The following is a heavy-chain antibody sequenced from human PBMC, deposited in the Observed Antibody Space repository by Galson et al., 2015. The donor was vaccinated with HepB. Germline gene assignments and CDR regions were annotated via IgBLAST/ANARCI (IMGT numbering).Heavy chain of an antibody. CDR2: ISSQSWTI. V-gene: IGHV3-48*01. J-gene: IGHJ2*01. D-gene: IGHD1-14*01. CDR3: VRGSGPTGNHYWYFDL. Sequence: SLRLSCAVSGFSLSAYSMSWVRQAPGKGLEWISYISSQSWTIYHADSVKGRFTISRDNARNSLDLQMTSLRAEDTAVYYCVRGSGPTGNHYWYFDLWGRGTLVTVSS. CDR1: GFSLSAYS.